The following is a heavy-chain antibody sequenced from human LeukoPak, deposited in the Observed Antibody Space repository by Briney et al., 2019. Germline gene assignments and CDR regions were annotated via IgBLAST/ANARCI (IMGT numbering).Heavy chain of an antibody. J-gene: IGHJ4*02. CDR1: GFIFSNYW. Sequence: GGSLRLSCAASGFIFSNYWMGWVRQAPGKGLEWVANIKQDGSEKFYVDSVKGRFTISRDNAKNSLDLQINSLGAEDTAVYYCARGLDCGSTSCYLDNWGQGTLVTVSS. CDR3: ARGLDCGSTSCYLDN. V-gene: IGHV3-7*01. CDR2: IKQDGSEK. D-gene: IGHD2-2*01.